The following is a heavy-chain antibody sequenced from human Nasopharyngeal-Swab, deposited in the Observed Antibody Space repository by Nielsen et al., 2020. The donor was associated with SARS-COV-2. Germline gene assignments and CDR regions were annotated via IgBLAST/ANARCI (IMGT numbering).Heavy chain of an antibody. Sequence: GESLKISCAASGFTFRSYGMHWVRPAPGKGLEWVAVISYDGSNKYYAVSVKGRFTISRDNSKNTLYLQMNSLRAEDTAVYYCARGHNTYCGGDCYSLAPDYWGQGTLVTVSS. D-gene: IGHD2-21*02. J-gene: IGHJ4*02. CDR1: GFTFRSYG. CDR2: ISYDGSNK. V-gene: IGHV3-30*03. CDR3: ARGHNTYCGGDCYSLAPDY.